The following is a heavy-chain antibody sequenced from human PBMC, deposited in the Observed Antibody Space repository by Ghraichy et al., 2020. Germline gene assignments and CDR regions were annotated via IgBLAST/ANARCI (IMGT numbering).Heavy chain of an antibody. CDR3: VGLRFLECVPTSTLDY. CDR1: CGSITNYY. J-gene: IGHJ4*02. D-gene: IGHD3-3*01. CDR2: ISSKDNT. Sequence: SETLSLTCTVSCGSITNYYWSWIRQAPGKGLEWIGCISSKDNTKYNPSLKSRVTISRDTTKNQFSLNLSAVTTADTATYYLVGLRFLECVPTSTLDYWSRGTLVTVSS. V-gene: IGHV4-59*01.